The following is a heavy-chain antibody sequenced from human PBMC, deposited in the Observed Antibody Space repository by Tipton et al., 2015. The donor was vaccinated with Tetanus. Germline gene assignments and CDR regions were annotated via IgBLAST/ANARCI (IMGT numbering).Heavy chain of an antibody. D-gene: IGHD3-3*01. J-gene: IGHJ4*02. CDR3: ARDNYDSKDFSHY. CDR1: GFSLSDYW. Sequence: SLRLSCAASGFSLSDYWMSWIRQTPGKGLEWVAYISASGHPIFYTDSVKGRFTISTDNTKNHLYLQMNSLRVEDTGLYFCARDNYDSKDFSHYWGQGTLITVSS. CDR2: ISASGHPI. V-gene: IGHV3-11*01.